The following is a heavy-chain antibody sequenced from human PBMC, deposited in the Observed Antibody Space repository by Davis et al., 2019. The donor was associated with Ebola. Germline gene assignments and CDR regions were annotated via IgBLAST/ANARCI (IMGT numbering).Heavy chain of an antibody. CDR2: IYSGGST. D-gene: IGHD3-3*01. V-gene: IGHV3-66*01. CDR1: GFTVRSNY. Sequence: GGSLRLSCAASGFTVRSNYMSWVRQAPGKGLEWVSVIYSGGSTYYADSVKGRFTISRDNSKNTLYLQMNSLRAEDTAVYYWARDQGSYDFWSGYRLYYYGMDVWGQGTTVTVSS. CDR3: ARDQGSYDFWSGYRLYYYGMDV. J-gene: IGHJ6*02.